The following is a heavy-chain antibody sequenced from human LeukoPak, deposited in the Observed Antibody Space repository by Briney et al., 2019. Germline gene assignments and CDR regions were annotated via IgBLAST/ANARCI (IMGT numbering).Heavy chain of an antibody. V-gene: IGHV3-33*06. Sequence: GGSLRLSCAASGFTFSTYGMHWVRQAPGKGLEWVAAIWYDGSNKYYADSVKGRFTISRDNSENTLFLQMNTLRAEDTAVYYCAKGDSSDPFEYWGQGTLVTVSS. CDR2: IWYDGSNK. J-gene: IGHJ4*02. CDR3: AKGDSSDPFEY. CDR1: GFTFSTYG. D-gene: IGHD6-19*01.